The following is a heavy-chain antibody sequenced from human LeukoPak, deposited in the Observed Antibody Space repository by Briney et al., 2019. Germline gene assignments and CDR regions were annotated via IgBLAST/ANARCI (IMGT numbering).Heavy chain of an antibody. D-gene: IGHD3-16*01. Sequence: GGSLRLSCAASGFTFSSYSVNWVRQAPGKGLEWVSSISSSSSYIYYADSVKGRFTISRDNAKNSLYLQMNSLRAEDTAVYYCARGGAGGGFDYWGQGTLVTVSS. CDR3: ARGGAGGGFDY. CDR1: GFTFSSYS. V-gene: IGHV3-21*01. J-gene: IGHJ4*02. CDR2: ISSSSSYI.